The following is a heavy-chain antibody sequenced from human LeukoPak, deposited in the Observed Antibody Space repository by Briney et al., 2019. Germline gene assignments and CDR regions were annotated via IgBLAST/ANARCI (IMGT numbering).Heavy chain of an antibody. D-gene: IGHD3-10*01. CDR3: ARDRLHGSYDS. CDR1: GFTFNTFW. CDR2: IKEDGRET. V-gene: IGHV3-7*01. Sequence: PGGSLRLSCAASGFTFNTFWMSWVRQAPGKGLEWVANIKEDGRETNYVESVRGRFTISGDNAKNSLFLQMNSLRAEDTAMYFCARDRLHGSYDSWGQGTLVTVSS. J-gene: IGHJ5*01.